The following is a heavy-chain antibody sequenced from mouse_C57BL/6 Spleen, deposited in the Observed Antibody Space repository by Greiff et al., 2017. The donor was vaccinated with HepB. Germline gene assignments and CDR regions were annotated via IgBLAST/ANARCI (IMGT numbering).Heavy chain of an antibody. J-gene: IGHJ2*01. CDR2: INPSSGYT. Sequence: VQLQQPETELVKPGASVKLSCKASGYTFTSYWMHWVKQRPGQGLEWIGYINPSSGYTKYNQKFKDKATLTADKSSSTAYMQLSSLTSEDSAVYYCARGDYGSYYFDYWGQGTTLTVSS. D-gene: IGHD1-1*01. V-gene: IGHV1-7*01. CDR1: GYTFTSYW. CDR3: ARGDYGSYYFDY.